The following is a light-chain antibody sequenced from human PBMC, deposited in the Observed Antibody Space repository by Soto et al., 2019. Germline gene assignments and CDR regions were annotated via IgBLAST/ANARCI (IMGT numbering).Light chain of an antibody. CDR1: SSDVGAYNY. V-gene: IGLV2-8*01. CDR2: DVS. J-gene: IGLJ2*01. Sequence: QSALAQPPSASGSPGQSVTISCTGTSSDVGAYNYVSWYQQHPGKAPKLIIYDVSQRPSGVPDRFSGSKSGNTASLTVSGLQAEGEAVYYCNSFAGSAHVVFGGGTKLTVL. CDR3: NSFAGSAHVV.